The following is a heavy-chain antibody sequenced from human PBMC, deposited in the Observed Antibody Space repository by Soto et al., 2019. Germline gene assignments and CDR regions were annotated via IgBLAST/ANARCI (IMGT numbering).Heavy chain of an antibody. D-gene: IGHD5-18*01. CDR3: ACIFSGGYGYGFYYYGMDV. J-gene: IGHJ6*02. Sequence: SETLSLTCTVSGGSISGYYWAWVRQPPERGLEWIGFIYYDGTISSNPSLNSRVTLSVDTSKNQFSLKLSSVTAADTAVYYCACIFSGGYGYGFYYYGMDVWGQGTTDTGSS. CDR1: GGSISGYY. V-gene: IGHV4-59*08. CDR2: IYYDGTI.